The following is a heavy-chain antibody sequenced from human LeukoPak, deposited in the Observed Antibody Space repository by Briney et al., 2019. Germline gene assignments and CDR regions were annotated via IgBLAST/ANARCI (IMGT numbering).Heavy chain of an antibody. CDR2: ISSSGTTI. V-gene: IGHV3-11*01. CDR1: GLTFSDYY. Sequence: PGGSLRLSCAASGLTFSDYYMSWIVQAPGKGLEWVSYISSSGTTIYYADSVKGRFTISRNNAKNSLYLQMNSLRAEDTAVYFCARWDSSGCLDYWGQGTLVTVSS. CDR3: ARWDSSGCLDY. J-gene: IGHJ4*02. D-gene: IGHD3-22*01.